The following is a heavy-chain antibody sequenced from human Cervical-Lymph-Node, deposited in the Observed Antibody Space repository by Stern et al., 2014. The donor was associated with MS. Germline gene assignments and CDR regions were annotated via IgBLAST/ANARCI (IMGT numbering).Heavy chain of an antibody. V-gene: IGHV4-59*01. Sequence: QMQLVQSGPGLVKPSETLSLTCTVSGGSISSYYWSWIRQPPGKGLEWIGYIYYSGSTNYNPSLKSRVTISVDTSKNQFSLKLSSVTAADTAVYYCARDRTGYWYFDLWGRGTLVTVSS. CDR3: ARDRTGYWYFDL. J-gene: IGHJ2*01. CDR1: GGSISSYY. D-gene: IGHD3/OR15-3a*01. CDR2: IYYSGST.